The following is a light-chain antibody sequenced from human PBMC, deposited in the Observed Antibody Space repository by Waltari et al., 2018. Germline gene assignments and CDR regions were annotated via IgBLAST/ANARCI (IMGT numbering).Light chain of an antibody. V-gene: IGLV2-11*01. CDR3: CSYAGRATWA. J-gene: IGLJ3*02. CDR2: DVN. CDR1: SSDVGGYDY. Sequence: QSALTQPRSVSGSPGHSVTISCTGTSSDVGGYDYVFWYQQHPVKAPKLVIYDVNKRPSGVPDRFSGSRSGNTASLTISGLQADDEADYNCCSYAGRATWAFGGGTKLTVL.